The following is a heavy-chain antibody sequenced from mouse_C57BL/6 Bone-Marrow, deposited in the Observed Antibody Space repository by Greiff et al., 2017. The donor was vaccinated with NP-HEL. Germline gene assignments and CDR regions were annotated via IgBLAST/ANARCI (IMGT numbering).Heavy chain of an antibody. D-gene: IGHD1-1*01. Sequence: EVQGVESGGDLVKPGGSLKLSCAASGFTFSSYGMSWVRQTPDKRLEWVATISSGGSYTYYPDSVKGRFTISRDNAKNTLYLHMSSLKSEDTAMYYCAVLLRWYFDVWGTGTTVTVSS. CDR3: AVLLRWYFDV. CDR2: ISSGGSYT. J-gene: IGHJ1*03. CDR1: GFTFSSYG. V-gene: IGHV5-6*01.